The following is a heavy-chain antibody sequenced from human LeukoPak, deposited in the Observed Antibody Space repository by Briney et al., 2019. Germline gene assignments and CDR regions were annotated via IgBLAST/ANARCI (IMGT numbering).Heavy chain of an antibody. V-gene: IGHV1-46*01. CDR2: INPSGGST. CDR3: ARAPNYDYVWGSPIYFDY. D-gene: IGHD3-16*01. Sequence: ASGKVSFKASGYTFTIYYMHWVRQAPGQGREWMGIINPSGGSTSYAQKFQGRVTMTRDTSTSTVYMELSSLRSEDTAVYYCARAPNYDYVWGSPIYFDYWGQGTLVTVSS. CDR1: GYTFTIYY. J-gene: IGHJ4*02.